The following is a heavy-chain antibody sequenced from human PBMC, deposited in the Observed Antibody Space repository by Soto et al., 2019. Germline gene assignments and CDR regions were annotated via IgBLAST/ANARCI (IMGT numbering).Heavy chain of an antibody. CDR1: GFTFSSYE. CDR2: ISSSGSTI. D-gene: IGHD1-26*01. J-gene: IGHJ4*02. CDR3: ARSSGSYYSRVDY. Sequence: GGSLRLSCGASGFTFSSYEMNWVRQAPGKGLEWVSYISSSGSTIYYADSVKGRFTISRDNAKNSLYLQMNSLRAEDTAVYYCARSSGSYYSRVDYWGQGTLVTVSS. V-gene: IGHV3-48*03.